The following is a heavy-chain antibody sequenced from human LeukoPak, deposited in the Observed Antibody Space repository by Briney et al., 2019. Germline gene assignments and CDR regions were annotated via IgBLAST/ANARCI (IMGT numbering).Heavy chain of an antibody. Sequence: SSETLSLTCTVSGGSISSYYWSWIRQPPGKGLEWIGYIYYSGSTNYNPSLKSRVTISVDTSKNQFSLRLISVTAADTAVYYCAKLNNYDLMIDYWGQGTLVTVSS. CDR2: IYYSGST. CDR1: GGSISSYY. J-gene: IGHJ4*02. CDR3: AKLNNYDLMIDY. V-gene: IGHV4-59*12. D-gene: IGHD3-3*01.